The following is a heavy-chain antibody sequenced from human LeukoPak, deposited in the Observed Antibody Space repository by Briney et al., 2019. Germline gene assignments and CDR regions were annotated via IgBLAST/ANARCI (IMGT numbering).Heavy chain of an antibody. J-gene: IGHJ4*02. V-gene: IGHV4-39*01. D-gene: IGHD3-3*01. Sequence: SETLSLTCTVSGGSISSNNYYWGWIRQPPGKGLEWIGSIYYGGYTYYNPSLKSRVTISVDTSKNQFSLKLSSVTVADTAIYYCQSRFLEWLLGYWGQGTLVTVSS. CDR2: IYYGGYT. CDR1: GGSISSNNYY. CDR3: QSRFLEWLLGY.